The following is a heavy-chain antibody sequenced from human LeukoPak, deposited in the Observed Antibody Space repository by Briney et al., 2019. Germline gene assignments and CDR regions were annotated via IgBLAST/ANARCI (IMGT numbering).Heavy chain of an antibody. CDR2: ISGSGGST. Sequence: GGSLRLSCAASGFTFSNYWMHWVRQAPGKGLVWVSAISGSGGSTYYADSVKGRFTISRDNSKNTLYLQMNSLRAEDTAVYYCAKGSRITMVRGVTVDYWGQGTLVTVSS. CDR1: GFTFSNYW. J-gene: IGHJ4*02. CDR3: AKGSRITMVRGVTVDY. V-gene: IGHV3-23*01. D-gene: IGHD3-10*01.